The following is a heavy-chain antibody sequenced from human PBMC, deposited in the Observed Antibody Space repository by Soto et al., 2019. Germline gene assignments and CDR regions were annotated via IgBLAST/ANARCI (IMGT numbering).Heavy chain of an antibody. CDR2: INPNSGGT. CDR3: ARDFTTRSYGVDV. Sequence: ASVKVSCKASGYTFTGAYIHWVRQAPGQGLEWMGCINPNSGGTEFAQKFQGRVTVTRDTSITTVYMEMNRLRSDDTGVYYCARDFTTRSYGVDVWGQGIAVTVSS. D-gene: IGHD3-10*01. V-gene: IGHV1-2*02. J-gene: IGHJ6*02. CDR1: GYTFTGAY.